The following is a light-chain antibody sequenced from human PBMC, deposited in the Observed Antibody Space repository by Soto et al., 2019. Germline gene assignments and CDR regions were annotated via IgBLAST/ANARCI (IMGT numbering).Light chain of an antibody. CDR3: QQYKT. CDR2: GAS. CDR1: QSVSSSY. V-gene: IGKV3-20*01. J-gene: IGKJ1*01. Sequence: EIVVTQSPGTLSLSPGERATLSCRASQSVSSSYLAWYQQKPGQAPRLLIYGASSRATGIPDRFSGSGSGTDFTLTINRLEPEDLAVYYCQQYKTFGQGTKVDNK.